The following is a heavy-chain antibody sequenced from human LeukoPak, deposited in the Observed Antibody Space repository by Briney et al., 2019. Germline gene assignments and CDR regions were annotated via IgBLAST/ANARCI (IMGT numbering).Heavy chain of an antibody. CDR2: FKSNPDGGTT. Sequence: GGSLRLSCTASGFTFSNAWMSWVRQAPGKGLEWVGRFKSNPDGGTTDYAAPVKGRFTISRDDSKTTLYLQMNSLKTEDTAVYYCTTTANWGQGTLVTVSS. J-gene: IGHJ4*02. V-gene: IGHV3-15*01. CDR3: TTTAN. CDR1: GFTFSNAW.